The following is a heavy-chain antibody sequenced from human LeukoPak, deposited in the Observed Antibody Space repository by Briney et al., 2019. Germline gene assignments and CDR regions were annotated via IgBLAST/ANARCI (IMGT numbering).Heavy chain of an antibody. CDR3: ARDGDYGGNWDY. V-gene: IGHV1-18*01. J-gene: IGHJ4*02. D-gene: IGHD4-23*01. CDR1: GYTFTSYD. Sequence: ASVEVSCKASGYTFTSYDISWARQAPGQGLEWMGWINAYNGNTNYAQKFQGRVTMTTDTSTSTGYMELRSLRSDDTAVYYCARDGDYGGNWDYWGQGTLVTVSS. CDR2: INAYNGNT.